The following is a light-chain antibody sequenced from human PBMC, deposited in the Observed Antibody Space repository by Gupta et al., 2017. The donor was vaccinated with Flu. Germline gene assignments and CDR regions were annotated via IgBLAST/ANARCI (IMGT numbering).Light chain of an antibody. CDR3: QQEFNFPYS. J-gene: IGKJ2*01. V-gene: IGKV1-12*01. CDR2: AAS. Sequence: PSSVSASVGDRVTITCRASQGIGNWLAWYQQRPGKAPKLLIYAASSLQGGVPSRFSGSGSGTEFTLTINSLQAEDFATYYCQQEFNFPYSFGQGTTLEVK. CDR1: QGIGNW.